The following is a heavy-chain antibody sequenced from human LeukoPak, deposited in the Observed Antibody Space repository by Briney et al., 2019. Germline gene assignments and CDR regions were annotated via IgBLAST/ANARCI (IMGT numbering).Heavy chain of an antibody. V-gene: IGHV1-46*01. CDR1: GYTFTSYY. D-gene: IGHD5-12*01. Sequence: ASVKVSCKASGYTFTSYYMHWVRQAPGQGLEWMGIINPSGGGTSYEQKFQGRVTMTRDTSTSTVYMELSSLRSGDTAVYYCARGPPRGYADYWGQGTLVTVSS. CDR2: INPSGGGT. J-gene: IGHJ4*02. CDR3: ARGPPRGYADY.